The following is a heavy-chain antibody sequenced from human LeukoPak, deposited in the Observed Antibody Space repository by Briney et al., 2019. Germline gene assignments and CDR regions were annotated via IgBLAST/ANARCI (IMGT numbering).Heavy chain of an antibody. D-gene: IGHD2-21*02. CDR3: ARHGHHGDHDY. Sequence: SETLSLTCTVSGGSISSYYWSWIRQPPGKGLEWIGYIYYSGSTNYNPPLKSRVTISVDTSKNQFSLKLSSVTAADTAVYYCARHGHHGDHDYWGQGTLVTVSS. CDR2: IYYSGST. V-gene: IGHV4-59*08. CDR1: GGSISSYY. J-gene: IGHJ4*02.